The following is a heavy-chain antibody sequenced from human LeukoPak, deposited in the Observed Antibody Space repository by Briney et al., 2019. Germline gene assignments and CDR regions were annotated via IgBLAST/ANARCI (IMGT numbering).Heavy chain of an antibody. CDR1: GYTFTGYY. V-gene: IGHV1-2*04. CDR2: INPNSGGT. Sequence: ASVKVSCKASGYTFTGYYMHWVRQAPGQGLEWMGWINPNSGGTNYAQKFQGWVTMTRDTSISTAYMELSRLRSDNTAVYYCARETKTPTYYYGSGSPIFDYWGQGTLVTVSS. D-gene: IGHD3-10*01. CDR3: ARETKTPTYYYGSGSPIFDY. J-gene: IGHJ4*02.